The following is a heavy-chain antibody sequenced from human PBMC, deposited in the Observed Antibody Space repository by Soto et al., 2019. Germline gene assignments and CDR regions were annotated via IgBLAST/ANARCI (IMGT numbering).Heavy chain of an antibody. J-gene: IGHJ5*01. CDR3: ARGFYAGKSNWFES. D-gene: IGHD4-17*01. CDR1: GFSFSSYA. CDR2: ISGPASTT. V-gene: IGHV3-23*01. Sequence: EEQLLESGGGLVQPGGSLRLSCAASGFSFSSYATSWVRQAPGKGLEWVSLISGPASTTYYADSVEGRFTISRDNSKNTVNLQMNNLRDEDTAVYFCARGFYAGKSNWFESWGQGTLVTVSS.